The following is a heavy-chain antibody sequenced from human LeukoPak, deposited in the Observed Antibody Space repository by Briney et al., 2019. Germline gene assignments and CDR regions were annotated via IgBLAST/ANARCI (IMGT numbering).Heavy chain of an antibody. CDR3: ARDRSYYGMDV. V-gene: IGHV4-59*01. Sequence: SETLSLTCTVSGGSISSYYWSWIRQPPGKGLEWIGYIYYSGSTNYNPSLKSRVTISVGTSKNQFSLKLSSVTAADTAVYYCARDRSYYGMDVWGQGTTVTVSS. CDR2: IYYSGST. CDR1: GGSISSYY. J-gene: IGHJ6*02.